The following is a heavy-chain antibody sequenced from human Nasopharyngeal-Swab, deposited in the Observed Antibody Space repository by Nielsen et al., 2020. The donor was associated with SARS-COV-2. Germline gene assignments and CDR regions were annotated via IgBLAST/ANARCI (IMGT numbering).Heavy chain of an antibody. CDR2: VSYDGSNK. CDR3: AKDGQQRAFDY. Sequence: GGSLRLSCAASGFTFSSYGIHWVRQAPDKGLEWVAVVSYDGSNKYYADSVKGRFTISRDNSKNTLYLQMNSLRAEDTAVYYCAKDGQQRAFDYWGQGTLVTVSS. V-gene: IGHV3-30*18. D-gene: IGHD6-13*01. CDR1: GFTFSSYG. J-gene: IGHJ4*02.